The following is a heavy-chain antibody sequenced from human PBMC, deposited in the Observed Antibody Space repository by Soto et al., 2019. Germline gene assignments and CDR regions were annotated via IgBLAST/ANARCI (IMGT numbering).Heavy chain of an antibody. D-gene: IGHD3-22*01. V-gene: IGHV4-30-2*01. CDR2: IYHTGTT. CDR1: GGSINRGDYS. CDR3: ARGINYYDSSGDSWFDP. J-gene: IGHJ5*02. Sequence: SEALSLTCTGSGGSINRGDYSWTWIRQPPGKGLEWIGYIYHTGTTYYNMSLKSRVTISVDRSKNQFSLKLSSVTAADTAVYYCARGINYYDSSGDSWFDPWGQGTLVTVSS.